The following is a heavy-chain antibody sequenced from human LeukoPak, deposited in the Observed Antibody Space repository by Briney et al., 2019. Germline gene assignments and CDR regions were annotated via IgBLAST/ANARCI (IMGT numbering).Heavy chain of an antibody. J-gene: IGHJ4*02. CDR3: AKGSGGVRYCSTVSCLPDDS. CDR1: GFTFKHAW. V-gene: IGHV3-23*01. CDR2: ISGIEDNT. Sequence: GGSLRLSCVASGFTFKHAWMSWVRQAPGKGLEWVSAISGIEDNTYYADAVKGRFTISRDNSYNTLYLHMNSLRAEDTAVYYCAKGSGGVRYCSTVSCLPDDSWGQGTLVTVSS. D-gene: IGHD2-2*01.